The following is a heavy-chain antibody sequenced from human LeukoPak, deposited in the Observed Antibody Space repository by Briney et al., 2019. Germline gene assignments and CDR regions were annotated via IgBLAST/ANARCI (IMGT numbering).Heavy chain of an antibody. CDR2: IKSKTDGGTT. CDR3: TTDPTVTMTEGFDP. Sequence: GGSLRLSCAASGFTFSNAWMSWVRQAPGKGLEWVGRIKSKTDGGTTDYAAPVKGRFTISRDDSKNTLYLQMNSLKTEDTAVYYCTTDPTVTMTEGFDPWGQGTLVTVSS. CDR1: GFTFSNAW. J-gene: IGHJ5*02. V-gene: IGHV3-15*01. D-gene: IGHD3-22*01.